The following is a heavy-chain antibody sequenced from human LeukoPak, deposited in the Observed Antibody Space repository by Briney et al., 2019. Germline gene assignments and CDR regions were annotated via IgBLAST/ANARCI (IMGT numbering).Heavy chain of an antibody. CDR3: ARDTRIRYFDWSLGGMDV. Sequence: GRSLRLSCAASGFTFSSYAMHWVRQAPGKGLEWVAVISYDGSNKYYADSVKGRFTISRDNSKNTLYLQMNSLRAEDTAVYYCARDTRIRYFDWSLGGMDVWGQGTTVTVSS. D-gene: IGHD3-9*01. J-gene: IGHJ6*02. CDR2: ISYDGSNK. CDR1: GFTFSSYA. V-gene: IGHV3-30-3*01.